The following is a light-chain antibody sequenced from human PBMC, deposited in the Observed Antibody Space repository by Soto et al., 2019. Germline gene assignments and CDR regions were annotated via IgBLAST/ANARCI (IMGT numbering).Light chain of an antibody. V-gene: IGKV3-15*01. CDR3: QQYQDWPPIT. CDR2: ATS. Sequence: ETLMTQSPGTLSVSPGERVTLSCRASQSIGSHLAWYQQIPGQTPRLIMYATSVRATGVPARFSGSGSETEFTLTISSLQSEDFAVYYCQQYQDWPPITFGQGTKWIS. J-gene: IGKJ2*01. CDR1: QSIGSH.